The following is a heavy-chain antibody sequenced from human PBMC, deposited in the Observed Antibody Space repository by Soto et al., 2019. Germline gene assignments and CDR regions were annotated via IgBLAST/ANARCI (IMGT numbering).Heavy chain of an antibody. J-gene: IGHJ2*01. CDR1: GGSFSGYY. V-gene: IGHV4-34*01. D-gene: IGHD2-8*01. Sequence: QVQLQQWGAGLLKPSETLSLTCAVYGGSFSGYYWSWIRQPPGKGLEWIGEITHSGGTNYNPSLKRRVTISVDTSKGQCSLKLSSVTAADTAVYYGARDVMANNRYHWYFDLWGRGTLVTVSS. CDR3: ARDVMANNRYHWYFDL. CDR2: ITHSGGT.